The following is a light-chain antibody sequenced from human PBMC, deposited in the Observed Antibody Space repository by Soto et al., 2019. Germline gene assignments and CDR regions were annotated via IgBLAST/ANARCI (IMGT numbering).Light chain of an antibody. Sequence: TQSPDTLSVSPWESATLSCRASQRVYSNLAWYQQRPGQAPRLLIYGASTRATGVPARFSGRGSGTEFTLTISSLQSEDFAVYYCQQYTNWPPNTFGQGTRLEIK. CDR1: QRVYSN. V-gene: IGKV3-15*01. CDR3: QQYTNWPPNT. CDR2: GAS. J-gene: IGKJ5*01.